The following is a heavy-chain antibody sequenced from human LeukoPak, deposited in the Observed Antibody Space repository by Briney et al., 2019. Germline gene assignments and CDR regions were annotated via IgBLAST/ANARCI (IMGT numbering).Heavy chain of an antibody. D-gene: IGHD5-12*01. J-gene: IGHJ4*02. Sequence: GASVKVSCKASGYTFTDYYMHWVRQAPGQGLEWMGWINPNSGGTNYAQKFQGRVSMTRDTSISTAYMEPSRLRSDDTAVYYCARDQGIYNHHIIDSWGQGTLITVSS. V-gene: IGHV1-2*02. CDR3: ARDQGIYNHHIIDS. CDR2: INPNSGGT. CDR1: GYTFTDYY.